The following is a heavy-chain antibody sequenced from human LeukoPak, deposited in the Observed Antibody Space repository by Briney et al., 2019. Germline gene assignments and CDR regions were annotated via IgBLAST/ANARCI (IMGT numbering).Heavy chain of an antibody. D-gene: IGHD4/OR15-4a*01. Sequence: KPSETLSLTCTVSGGSISSYYWSWIRQPPGKGLEWIGYIYYSGSTNYNPSLKSRVTISVDTSKNQFSLKLSSVTAADTAVYYCARELVGAYYAFDIWGQGTMVTVSS. CDR1: GGSISSYY. CDR3: ARELVGAYYAFDI. J-gene: IGHJ3*02. V-gene: IGHV4-59*01. CDR2: IYYSGST.